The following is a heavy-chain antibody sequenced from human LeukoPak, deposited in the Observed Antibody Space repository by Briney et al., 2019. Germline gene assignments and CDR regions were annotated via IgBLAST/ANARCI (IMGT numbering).Heavy chain of an antibody. V-gene: IGHV3-9*01. D-gene: IGHD2-21*02. CDR1: GFTFDDYA. CDR3: AKECGDCYSGDAFDI. Sequence: GRSLRLSCAASGFTFDDYAMHWARQAPGKGLEWVSGISWNSGSIGYADSVKGRFTISRDNAKNSLYLQMNSLRAEDTALYYCAKECGDCYSGDAFDIWGQGTMVTVSS. J-gene: IGHJ3*02. CDR2: ISWNSGSI.